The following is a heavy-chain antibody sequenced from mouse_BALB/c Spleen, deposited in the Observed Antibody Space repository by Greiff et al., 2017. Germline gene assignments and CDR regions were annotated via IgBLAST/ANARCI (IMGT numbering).Heavy chain of an antibody. J-gene: IGHJ2*01. CDR2: IYPGSGNT. D-gene: IGHD1-1*01. CDR1: GYTFTDYY. V-gene: IGHV1-77*01. Sequence: VKLMESGAELARPGASVKLSCKASGYTFTDYYINWVKQRTGQGLEWIGEIYPGSGNTYYNEKFKGKATLTADKSSSTAYMQLSSLTSEDSAVYFCARHYGSSSYYFDYWGQGTTLTVSS. CDR3: ARHYGSSSYYFDY.